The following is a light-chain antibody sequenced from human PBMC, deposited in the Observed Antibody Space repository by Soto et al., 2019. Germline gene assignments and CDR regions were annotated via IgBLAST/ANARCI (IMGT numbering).Light chain of an antibody. CDR2: ATS. CDR3: RQSYTLPLT. V-gene: IGKV1-39*01. J-gene: IGKJ4*02. CDR1: QIISSY. Sequence: DIQLTQSPSSLSASVGDRVTITCRASQIISSYLNWYQHKPGVAPKLLIYATSSLQSGVSSRFSGSGSGTEFTLTISSLQPEDFATYSCRQSYTLPLTFGGGTKVETK.